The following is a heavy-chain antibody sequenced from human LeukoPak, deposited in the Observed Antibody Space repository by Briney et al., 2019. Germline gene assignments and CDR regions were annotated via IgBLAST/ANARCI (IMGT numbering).Heavy chain of an antibody. CDR1: GFTFHDYA. CDR3: AKNGIGGETFNWFDP. J-gene: IGHJ5*02. V-gene: IGHV3-9*01. Sequence: PGRSLRLSCAASGFTFHDYAMHWVRQAPGKGLEWVSGISWNSGSVAYADSVRGRFTISRDNAKNSLYLEIYSLRPEDTALYYCAKNGIGGETFNWFDPWGQGTLVTVSS. D-gene: IGHD1-14*01. CDR2: ISWNSGSV.